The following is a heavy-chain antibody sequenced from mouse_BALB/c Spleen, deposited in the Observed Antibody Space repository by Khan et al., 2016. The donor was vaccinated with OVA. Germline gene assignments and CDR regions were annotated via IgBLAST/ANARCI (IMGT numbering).Heavy chain of an antibody. V-gene: IGHV5-6-3*01. CDR3: ARDPYYYGSKYVMDY. CDR2: INSNGGST. D-gene: IGHD1-1*01. Sequence: EVELVESGGGLMQPGGSPKLSCAASGFTFSSYGMSWVRQTPDKRLELVATINSNGGSTYYPDSVKGRFTISRDTAKNTLYLQMTSLKSEDTAMYYCARDPYYYGSKYVMDYWGQGTSVTVSS. J-gene: IGHJ4*01. CDR1: GFTFSSYG.